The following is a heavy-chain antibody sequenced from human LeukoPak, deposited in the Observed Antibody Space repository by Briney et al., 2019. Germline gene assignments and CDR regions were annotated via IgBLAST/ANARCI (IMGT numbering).Heavy chain of an antibody. D-gene: IGHD6-13*01. V-gene: IGHV3-7*03. CDR2: INEGGGEK. Sequence: GGSLRLSCAVSGFTFSNYAIHWVRQAPGKGLEWVANINEGGGEKYYVDSVEGRFTISRDNAKNSLFLQMNSLRVEDTAMYYCARAGAAGTVDYWGQGTLVTVSS. CDR3: ARAGAAGTVDY. J-gene: IGHJ4*02. CDR1: GFTFSNYA.